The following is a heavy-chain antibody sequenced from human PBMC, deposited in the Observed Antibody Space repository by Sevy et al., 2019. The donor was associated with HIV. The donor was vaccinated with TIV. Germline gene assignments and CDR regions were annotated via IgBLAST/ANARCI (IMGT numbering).Heavy chain of an antibody. D-gene: IGHD5-12*01. CDR1: GFSVSTNY. CDR2: IYSGGNT. J-gene: IGHJ4*02. CDR3: ARETLSGYNL. Sequence: GGSLRLSCAASGFSVSTNYMSWVRQAPGKGLEWVSEIYSGGNTYYADSVKGRFTISRDNSKNTVYLQINSLRAEDTAVYYCARETLSGYNLWGQGTLVTVSS. V-gene: IGHV3-53*01.